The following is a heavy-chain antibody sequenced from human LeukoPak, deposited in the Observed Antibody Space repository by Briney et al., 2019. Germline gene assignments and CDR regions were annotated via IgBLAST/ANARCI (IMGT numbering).Heavy chain of an antibody. CDR2: IFQSGTT. J-gene: IGHJ4*02. V-gene: IGHV4-59*08. CDR1: GGSFSIFY. CDR3: ARLSVGGTPIDF. Sequence: SQTLSLTCTVSGGSFSIFYWAWMRQRPGKGLEWIGYIFQSGTTNYNPSLKSRVTVSMGTSKNQFSLRLDSVTAADTAMYYCARLSVGGTPIDFWGQGIRVTVSS. D-gene: IGHD1-26*01.